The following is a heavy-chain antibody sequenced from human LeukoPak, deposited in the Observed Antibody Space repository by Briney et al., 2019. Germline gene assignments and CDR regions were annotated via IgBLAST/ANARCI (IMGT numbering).Heavy chain of an antibody. J-gene: IGHJ4*02. CDR2: ISTNTTTI. Sequence: PGGSLRLSCAASGFTFKFYSMNWVRQAPGKGLEWVSYISTNTTTIYYADSVKGRFTISRDNAKNTLYLQMNSLRAEDTAVYYCANLKQLTSFDYWGQGTLVTVSS. CDR3: ANLKQLTSFDY. CDR1: GFTFKFYS. D-gene: IGHD6-13*01. V-gene: IGHV3-48*01.